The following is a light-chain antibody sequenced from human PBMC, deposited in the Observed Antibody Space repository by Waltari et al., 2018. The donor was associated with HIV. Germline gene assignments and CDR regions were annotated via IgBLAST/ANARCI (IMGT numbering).Light chain of an antibody. V-gene: IGLV2-23*02. CDR3: CSSAGFVV. CDR2: EIN. J-gene: IGLJ2*01. CDR1: HNSHSTYKL. Sequence: QDALTQPASVSGSPGQSNPNSCPGVHNSHSTYKLVSWYHHHPGKAPRLIMFEINKRPSGVSHRFSGSKSDNVASLTISGLQAEDEADYYCCSSAGFVVFGGGTRLTV.